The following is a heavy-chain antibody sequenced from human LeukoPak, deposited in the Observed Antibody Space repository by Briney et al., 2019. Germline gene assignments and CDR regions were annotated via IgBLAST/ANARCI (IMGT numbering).Heavy chain of an antibody. J-gene: IGHJ4*02. Sequence: GGSLRLSCAASQFTFSSYNMNWVRQAPGKGLEWVSSISSTSRYIYYADSVKGRFTISRDNAKNSLFLQMNSLRAEDTAVYYCAREVFWSGYFANLHFDYWGRGTLVTVSS. D-gene: IGHD3-3*01. CDR3: AREVFWSGYFANLHFDY. CDR2: ISSTSRYI. CDR1: QFTFSSYN. V-gene: IGHV3-21*06.